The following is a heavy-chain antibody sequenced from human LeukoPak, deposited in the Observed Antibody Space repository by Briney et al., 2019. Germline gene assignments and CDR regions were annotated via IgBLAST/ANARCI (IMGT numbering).Heavy chain of an antibody. CDR1: GGSISSGGYS. CDR2: IYHSGST. CDR3: ARVDIAAASGIDY. D-gene: IGHD6-13*01. V-gene: IGHV4-30-2*01. J-gene: IGHJ4*02. Sequence: SETLSLTCTVSGGSISSGGYSWSWIRQPPGKGLEWIGYIYHSGSTYYNPSLKSRVTISVDRSKNQFSLKLSSVTAADTAVYYCARVDIAAASGIDYWGQGTLVTVSS.